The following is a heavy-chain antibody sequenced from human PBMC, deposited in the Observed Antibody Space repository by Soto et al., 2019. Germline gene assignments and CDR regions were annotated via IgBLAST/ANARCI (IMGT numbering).Heavy chain of an antibody. J-gene: IGHJ5*02. CDR1: GGSISSESYF. CDR3: AALLGHCSGGTCFFRWFDP. CDR2: ISYSGSP. Sequence: PSETLSLTCTVSGGSISSESYFWGWVRQPSGKGLEWVGTISYSGSPFFNPSLKGRATLSVDTSKNQFSLRLSAVTAADSAVYFCAALLGHCSGGTCFFRWFDPWGKGSLVTVSS. V-gene: IGHV4-39*01. D-gene: IGHD2-15*01.